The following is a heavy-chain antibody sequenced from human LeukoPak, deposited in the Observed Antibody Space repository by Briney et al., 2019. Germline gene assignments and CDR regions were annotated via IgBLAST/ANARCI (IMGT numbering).Heavy chain of an antibody. CDR3: ARVYYYDSSGYLT. CDR1: GYTFTGYY. CDR2: INPNSGGT. Sequence: ASVNVSCKASGYTFTGYYMHWVRQAPGQGLEWMGWINPNSGGTNYAQKFQGRVTMTRDTSISTAYMELSRLRSDDTAVYYCARVYYYDSSGYLTWGQGTLVTVSS. V-gene: IGHV1-2*02. D-gene: IGHD3-22*01. J-gene: IGHJ5*02.